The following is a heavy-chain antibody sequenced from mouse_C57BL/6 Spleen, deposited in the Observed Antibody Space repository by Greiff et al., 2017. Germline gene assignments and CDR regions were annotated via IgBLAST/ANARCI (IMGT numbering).Heavy chain of an antibody. J-gene: IGHJ4*01. D-gene: IGHD1-1*01. V-gene: IGHV1-82*01. Sequence: QVQLQQSGPELVKPGASVKMSCKASGYAFSRSWMNWVKQRPGKGLEWIGRIYPGDGDTNYNGKFKGKATLTADKSSSTGYMQLSSLTSEDSAVYFCARWELLYYAMYYWGQGTSVTVSS. CDR3: ARWELLYYAMYY. CDR2: IYPGDGDT. CDR1: GYAFSRSW.